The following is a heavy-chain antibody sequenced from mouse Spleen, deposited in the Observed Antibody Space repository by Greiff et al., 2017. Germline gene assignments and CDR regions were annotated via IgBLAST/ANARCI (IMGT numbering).Heavy chain of an antibody. CDR3: ARWRKYYGNSYAMDY. D-gene: IGHD2-1*01. J-gene: IGHJ4*01. CDR1: GYAFSSSW. Sequence: QVQLKESGPELVKPGASVKISCKASGYAFSSSWMNWVKQRPGKGLEWIGRIYPGDGDTNYNGKFKGKATLTADKSSSTAYMQLSSLTSEDTAVYYCARWRKYYGNSYAMDYWGQGTSVTVSS. V-gene: IGHV1-82*01. CDR2: IYPGDGDT.